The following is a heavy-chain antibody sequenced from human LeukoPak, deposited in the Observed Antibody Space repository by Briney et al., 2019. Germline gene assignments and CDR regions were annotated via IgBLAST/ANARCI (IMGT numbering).Heavy chain of an antibody. CDR2: IYYSGST. Sequence: SETLSLTCTASGDSISSNRYYWGWIRQPPGKGLEWIGSIYYSGSTYYNPSLQSRVTISVDTSKNQFSLKLSSVTAADTAVYYCARRWYSYGHQTFDYWGQGTLVTVSS. V-gene: IGHV4-39*01. J-gene: IGHJ4*02. CDR1: GDSISSNRYY. D-gene: IGHD5-18*01. CDR3: ARRWYSYGHQTFDY.